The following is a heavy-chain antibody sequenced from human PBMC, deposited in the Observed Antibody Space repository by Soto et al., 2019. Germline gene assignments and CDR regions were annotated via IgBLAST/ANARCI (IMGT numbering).Heavy chain of an antibody. CDR1: GASISSGY. V-gene: IGHV4-30-4*01. CDR3: ARGDFHH. Sequence: PSETLSLTCTVSGASISSGYLSWIRQSPGKGLEWIGYIYYDGRTHYNPSVRSRVIISVDTSKNQFSLILTSVTAADTAVYYCARGDFHHCGQGTLVTVSS. J-gene: IGHJ1*01. CDR2: IYYDGRT.